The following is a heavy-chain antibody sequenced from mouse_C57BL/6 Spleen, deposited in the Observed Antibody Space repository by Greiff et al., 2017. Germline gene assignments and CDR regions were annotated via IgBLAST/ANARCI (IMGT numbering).Heavy chain of an antibody. CDR3: ARSEGSY. CDR1: GYTFTDYY. J-gene: IGHJ2*01. CDR2: IYPGSGNT. V-gene: IGHV1-76*01. Sequence: QVQLQQSGAELVRPGASVKLSCKASGYTFTDYYINWVKQRPGQGLEWIARIYPGSGNTYYNEKFKGKATLTAEKSSSTAYMQLSSLTSEDSAVYFCARSEGSYWGQGTTLTVSS. D-gene: IGHD1-1*01.